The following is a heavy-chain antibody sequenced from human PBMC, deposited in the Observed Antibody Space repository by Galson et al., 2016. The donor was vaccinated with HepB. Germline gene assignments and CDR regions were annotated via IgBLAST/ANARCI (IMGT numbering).Heavy chain of an antibody. D-gene: IGHD3-16*01. Sequence: SLRLSCAASGFTFRSRAMHWVRQAPGKGLEWVAIISYDASKKNYADSVKGRITISRDKSNNTLYLEINDLRIEDTAAYYCARAAGDDYFYGRRGYFDLWGRGTLVTVSS. CDR3: ARAAGDDYFYGRRGYFDL. J-gene: IGHJ2*01. CDR2: ISYDASKK. CDR1: GFTFRSRA. V-gene: IGHV3-30*04.